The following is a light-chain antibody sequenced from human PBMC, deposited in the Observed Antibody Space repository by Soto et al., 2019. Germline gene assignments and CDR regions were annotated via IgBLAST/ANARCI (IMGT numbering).Light chain of an antibody. CDR3: QSYDSGLSGSV. CDR2: GNN. CDR1: SFNIGTKT. V-gene: IGLV1-44*01. Sequence: QSVLTQPPSASGTPGQRVTISCSGSSFNIGTKTVNWYQQFPGTAPKLLIFGNNNRPSGVPDRFSASRSGTSASLAITGLQAEDEADYYCQSYDSGLSGSVFGGGTKLTVL. J-gene: IGLJ3*02.